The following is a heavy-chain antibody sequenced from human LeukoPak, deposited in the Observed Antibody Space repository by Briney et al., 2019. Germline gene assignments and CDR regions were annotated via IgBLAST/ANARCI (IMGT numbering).Heavy chain of an antibody. CDR2: ISSSGSTI. Sequence: GGSLRLSCAASGFTFSDYYMSWIRQAPGKGLEWVSYISSSGSTIYYADSVKGRFTISRDNAKNALYLQMNSLRAEDTAVYYCARITMVRGVDAFDIWGQGTMVTVSS. CDR3: ARITMVRGVDAFDI. J-gene: IGHJ3*02. D-gene: IGHD3-10*01. CDR1: GFTFSDYY. V-gene: IGHV3-11*01.